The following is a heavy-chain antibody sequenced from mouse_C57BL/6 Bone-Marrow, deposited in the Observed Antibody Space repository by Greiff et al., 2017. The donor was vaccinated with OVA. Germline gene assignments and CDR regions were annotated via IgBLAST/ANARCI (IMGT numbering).Heavy chain of an antibody. J-gene: IGHJ1*03. Sequence: VKLQQSGAELAKPGASVKLSCKASGYTFTSYWMHWVKQRPGQGLEWIGYLNPSSGYTKYHQKFKDKATFTADKSSSTAYMQLSSLTYEDSAVYSCASRGDYGSSYVYLYFDVWGTGTTVTVSS. CDR1: GYTFTSYW. CDR3: ASRGDYGSSYVYLYFDV. D-gene: IGHD1-1*01. CDR2: LNPSSGYT. V-gene: IGHV1-7*01.